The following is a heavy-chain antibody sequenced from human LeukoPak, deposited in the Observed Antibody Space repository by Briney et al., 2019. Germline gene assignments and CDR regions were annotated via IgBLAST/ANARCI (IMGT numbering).Heavy chain of an antibody. CDR2: IIPIFGTA. CDR1: GYTFTSYG. J-gene: IGHJ4*02. Sequence: SVKVSCKASGYTFTSYGISWVRQAPGQGLEWMGGIIPIFGTANYAQKFQGRVTITADESTSTAYMELSSLRSEDTAVCYCRSSWLSTSYYFDYWGQGTLVTVSS. CDR3: RSSWLSTSYYFDY. V-gene: IGHV1-69*13. D-gene: IGHD3-22*01.